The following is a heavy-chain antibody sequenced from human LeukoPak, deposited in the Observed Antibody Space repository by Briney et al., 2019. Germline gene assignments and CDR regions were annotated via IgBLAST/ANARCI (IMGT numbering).Heavy chain of an antibody. CDR3: VRNLWFGESSDAFDM. CDR2: INPKSGGT. CDR1: GGTFSSYA. V-gene: IGHV1-2*02. J-gene: IGHJ3*02. D-gene: IGHD3-10*01. Sequence: ASVKVSCKASGGTFSSYAISWVRQATGQGLEWMGWINPKSGGTNYAQKFQGRVTMTRDTSISTAYMDMSSLRSDDTAVYYCVRNLWFGESSDAFDMWGQGTMVTVSS.